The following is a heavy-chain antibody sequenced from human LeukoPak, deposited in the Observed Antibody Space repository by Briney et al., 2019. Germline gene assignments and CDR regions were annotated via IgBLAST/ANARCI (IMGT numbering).Heavy chain of an antibody. CDR1: GFTFSSYA. J-gene: IGHJ4*02. D-gene: IGHD5-12*01. V-gene: IGHV3-30*04. CDR3: AGAYSNTQRMPGN. CDR2: ISYDGSNK. Sequence: GGSLRLSCAASGFTFSSYAMHWVRQAPGKGLEWVAVISYDGSNKYYADSVKGRFTISRDNSKNTLYLQMNSLRAEDTAMYYCAGAYSNTQRMPGNWGQGTLVTVSS.